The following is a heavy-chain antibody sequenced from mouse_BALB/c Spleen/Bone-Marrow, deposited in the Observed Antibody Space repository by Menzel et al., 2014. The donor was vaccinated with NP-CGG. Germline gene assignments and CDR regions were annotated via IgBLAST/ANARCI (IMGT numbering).Heavy chain of an antibody. V-gene: IGHV1-54*01. CDR3: SRWDYAIDY. Sequence: VQLQQSGAELVRPGTSVKVSCKASGYAFTNYLIEWVKQRPGQGLEWIGAINPGGGYTNYNEKFKGKATLTADKSSSTACMQYRSLTCDDSAVYFCSRWDYAIDYWGQGTLVTVSS. CDR2: INPGGGYT. CDR1: GYAFTNYL. J-gene: IGHJ4*01.